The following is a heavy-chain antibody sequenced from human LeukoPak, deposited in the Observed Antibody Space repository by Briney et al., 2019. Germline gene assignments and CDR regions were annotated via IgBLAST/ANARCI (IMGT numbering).Heavy chain of an antibody. CDR3: ARLGARQMLEY. CDR1: EFTFSSYW. Sequence: GGSLRLSCAASEFTFSSYWMSWVRQAPGKGLEWVANIKQDGGQIYYLESVKGRFTVSRDNAKNSLYLQMNSLRAEDRAVYYCARLGARQMLEYWGQGPLVTVSS. J-gene: IGHJ4*02. V-gene: IGHV3-7*01. CDR2: IKQDGGQI. D-gene: IGHD4-17*01.